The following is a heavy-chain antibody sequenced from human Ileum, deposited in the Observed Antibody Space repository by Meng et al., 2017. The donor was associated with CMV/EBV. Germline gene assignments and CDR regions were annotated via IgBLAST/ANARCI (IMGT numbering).Heavy chain of an antibody. Sequence: FGFPVPHLDWGCVPPATGLGWVGRIRNNPNCGTANYAQTLQGRFTITADDSTNTAYMQMNSLRSEDTAVYYCARDSMKGASLDCWGQGTLVTVSS. V-gene: IGHV3-72*01. CDR2: IRNNPNCGTA. J-gene: IGHJ4*02. CDR1: FGFPVPH. CDR3: ARDSMKGASLDC.